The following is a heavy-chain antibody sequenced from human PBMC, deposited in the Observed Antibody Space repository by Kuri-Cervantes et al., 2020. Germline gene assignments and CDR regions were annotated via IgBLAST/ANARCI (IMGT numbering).Heavy chain of an antibody. CDR3: ARGYCGGDCYFDY. CDR1: GYTFTSYA. V-gene: IGHV1-3*01. Sequence: ASVKVSCKASGYTFTSYARHWVRQAPGQRLKWMGWINAGNGNTKYSQKFQGRVTITRDTSASKAYMELSSLSSEGTAVYYCARGYCGGDCYFDYWGQGTMVTVSS. D-gene: IGHD2-21*02. J-gene: IGHJ4*02. CDR2: INAGNGNT.